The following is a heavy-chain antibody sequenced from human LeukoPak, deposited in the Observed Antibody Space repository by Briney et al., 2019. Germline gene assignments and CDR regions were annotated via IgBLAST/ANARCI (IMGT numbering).Heavy chain of an antibody. CDR1: GGTFSSYA. CDR3: ARDHVTAYCGGDCSYNWFDP. J-gene: IGHJ5*02. V-gene: IGHV1-69*13. CDR2: IIPIFGTA. D-gene: IGHD2-21*02. Sequence: ASVKVSCKASGGTFSSYAISWVRPAPGQGLEWMGGIIPIFGTANYAQKFQGRVTITADESTSTAYMELSSLRSEDTAVYYCARDHVTAYCGGDCSYNWFDPWGQGTLVTVSS.